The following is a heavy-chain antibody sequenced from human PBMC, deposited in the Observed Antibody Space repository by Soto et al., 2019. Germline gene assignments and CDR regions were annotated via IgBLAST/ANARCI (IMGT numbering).Heavy chain of an antibody. CDR3: AREMGCSGGSCYVYYFDY. D-gene: IGHD2-15*01. J-gene: IGHJ4*02. V-gene: IGHV1-69*13. Sequence: VASVKVSCKASGGTFSSYAISWVRQAPGQGLEWMGGIIPIFGTANYAQKFQGRVTITADESTSTAYMELSSLRSEDTAVYYCAREMGCSGGSCYVYYFDYWGQGTLVTVSS. CDR2: IIPIFGTA. CDR1: GGTFSSYA.